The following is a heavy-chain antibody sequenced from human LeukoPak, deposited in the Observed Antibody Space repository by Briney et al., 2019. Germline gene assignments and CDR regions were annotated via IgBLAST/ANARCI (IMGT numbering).Heavy chain of an antibody. J-gene: IGHJ4*02. CDR2: FYTSGAT. D-gene: IGHD1-14*01. CDR1: GGSISSGSYY. Sequence: SETLSLTCTVSGGSISSGSYYWTWIRQPAGKGLEWIGHFYTSGATSYNPSLQSRVTISVDTSKHEFSLKLTSLTAADTAVYYCARTGGGVGWFGTIDSWGRGTLVTVSS. V-gene: IGHV4-61*09. CDR3: ARTGGGVGWFGTIDS.